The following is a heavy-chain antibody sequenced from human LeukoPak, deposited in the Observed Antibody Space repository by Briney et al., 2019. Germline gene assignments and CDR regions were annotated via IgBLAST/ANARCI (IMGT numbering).Heavy chain of an antibody. Sequence: SETLSLTCTVSGGSITNIHYYCGWICQAPGKVQEWVVNIYLRGSTYYNPPLMSRLAISVDTSKNQFSLKLSSVTAADTAVYYCASKQGDAFDVWGEGTMFTVSS. CDR1: GGSITNIHYY. J-gene: IGHJ3*01. CDR3: ASKQGDAFDV. CDR2: IYLRGST. V-gene: IGHV4-39*01.